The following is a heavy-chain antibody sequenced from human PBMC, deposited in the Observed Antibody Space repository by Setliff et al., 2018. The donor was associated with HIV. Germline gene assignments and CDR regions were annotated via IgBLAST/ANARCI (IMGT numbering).Heavy chain of an antibody. CDR1: GAPLSGYY. Sequence: PSETLSLTCTVSGAPLSGYYLNWIRQPPGKGLEWIGEIIHSGGTNYNPSLKSRVTISVDTSKNQFSLKLSSVTAADTAVYYCARRSGYAEDYWGQGTLVTVSS. CDR2: IIHSGGT. CDR3: ARRSGYAEDY. D-gene: IGHD5-12*01. J-gene: IGHJ4*02. V-gene: IGHV4-34*12.